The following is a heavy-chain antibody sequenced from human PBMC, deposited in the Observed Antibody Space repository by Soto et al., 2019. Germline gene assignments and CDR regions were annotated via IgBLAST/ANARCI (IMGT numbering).Heavy chain of an antibody. D-gene: IGHD6-19*01. Sequence: SETLSLTCTVSGGSISSYYWSWIRQPPGKGLEWIGYIFFSGGTNYNPSLKSRVTISVDTSKNQFSLKLSSVTAADTAVYYCARESRGWYGSIWDYWGQGTLVTVS. CDR2: IFFSGGT. CDR1: GGSISSYY. J-gene: IGHJ4*02. V-gene: IGHV4-59*12. CDR3: ARESRGWYGSIWDY.